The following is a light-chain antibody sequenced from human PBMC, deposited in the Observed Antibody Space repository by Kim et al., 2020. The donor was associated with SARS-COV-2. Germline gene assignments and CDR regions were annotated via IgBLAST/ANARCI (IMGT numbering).Light chain of an antibody. CDR1: KLGDKY. CDR3: QAGDSSTDV. Sequence: SYELTQPPSVSVSPGQTASITCSGDKLGDKYACWYQQKPGQSPVLVIYQDSKRPSGIPERFSGSNSGNTATLTISGTQAMDEADDYCQAGDSSTDV. CDR2: QDS. V-gene: IGLV3-1*01. J-gene: IGLJ1*01.